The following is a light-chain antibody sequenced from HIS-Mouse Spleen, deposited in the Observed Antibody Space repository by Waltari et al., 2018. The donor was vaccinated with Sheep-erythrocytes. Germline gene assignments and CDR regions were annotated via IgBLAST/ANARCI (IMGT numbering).Light chain of an antibody. J-gene: IGLJ2*01. CDR3: QSYDSSLSGVV. CDR1: SSNIGAGYD. V-gene: IGLV1-40*01. CDR2: GNS. Sequence: QSVLTQPPSVSGAPGQRVTISCTGSSSNIGAGYDVHWYQQLPGTAPKLLISGNSNRPSGGPELFSGAKSGTSASLAIPGLQAEDEADYYCQSYDSSLSGVVFGGGTKLTVL.